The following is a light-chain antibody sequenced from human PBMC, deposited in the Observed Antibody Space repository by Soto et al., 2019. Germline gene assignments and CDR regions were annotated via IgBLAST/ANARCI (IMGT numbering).Light chain of an antibody. Sequence: QSVLTPPASVSGSPGQSITVSCTRTSSDVGVCTHVAWYQHHPGKVPKLVIYSVTNRPSGVSNRSSVSKSGNTASPTISGLQAEDEADYYCSSNTSSSTRIFGAGTNVTVL. CDR1: SSDVGVCTH. CDR2: SVT. V-gene: IGLV2-14*01. J-gene: IGLJ1*01. CDR3: SSNTSSSTRI.